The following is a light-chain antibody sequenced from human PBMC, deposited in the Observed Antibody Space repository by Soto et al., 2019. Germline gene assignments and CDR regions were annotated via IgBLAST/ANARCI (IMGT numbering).Light chain of an antibody. CDR2: DAS. CDR3: LQHKSYPWT. J-gene: IGKJ1*01. CDR1: LDIRND. Sequence: DIKMTQSPSSLSASVGDRVSITCRASLDIRNDLDWYQQKPGKAPKRLIYDASTLQSGVPSRFSGAGSGAEFTLTINGLQSEDFATYFCLQHKSYPWTFGQGTKVEL. V-gene: IGKV1-17*01.